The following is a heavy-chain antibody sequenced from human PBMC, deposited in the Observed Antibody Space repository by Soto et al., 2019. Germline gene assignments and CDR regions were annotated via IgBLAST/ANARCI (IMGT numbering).Heavy chain of an antibody. J-gene: IGHJ4*02. V-gene: IGHV4-34*01. CDR1: GGSFSGYY. D-gene: IGHD2-8*02. CDR3: ARDKITGLFDY. Sequence: QVQLQQWGAGLLKPSETLSLTCAVYGGSFSGYYWTWIRQPPGTGLEWIGEINHSGSTNYNPSLTSRVTLSVDTSSNQCSLKLTSVTAADTALYYCARDKITGLFDYWGQGTLVTVSS. CDR2: INHSGST.